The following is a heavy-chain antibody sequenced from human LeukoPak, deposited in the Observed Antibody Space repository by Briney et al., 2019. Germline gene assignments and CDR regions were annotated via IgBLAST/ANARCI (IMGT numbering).Heavy chain of an antibody. J-gene: IGHJ4*01. Sequence: AGSLSPSCAASGFTFSSYTMNWVRQAPGKGLEWVSSIAGSSGYISYADSVKGRFNISRDNAKKSLYLQMTSLTAEDTAVYYCARDRGAYCGGDCDFGFDYWGQGTLVTVSS. CDR2: IAGSSGYI. V-gene: IGHV3-21*01. CDR3: ARDRGAYCGGDCDFGFDY. D-gene: IGHD2-21*02. CDR1: GFTFSSYT.